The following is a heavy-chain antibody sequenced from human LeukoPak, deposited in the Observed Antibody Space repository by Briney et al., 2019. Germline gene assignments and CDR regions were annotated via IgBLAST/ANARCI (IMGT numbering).Heavy chain of an antibody. Sequence: GGSLRLSCAASGFTVSSNYMTWVRQAPGKGLEWVSVIYSGGSTYYADSVKGRFTISRDNSKNALYLQMNSLRAEDTAVYYCARIVAGGAFDIWGQGTMVTVSS. D-gene: IGHD1-26*01. CDR1: GFTVSSNY. CDR2: IYSGGST. V-gene: IGHV3-66*01. J-gene: IGHJ3*02. CDR3: ARIVAGGAFDI.